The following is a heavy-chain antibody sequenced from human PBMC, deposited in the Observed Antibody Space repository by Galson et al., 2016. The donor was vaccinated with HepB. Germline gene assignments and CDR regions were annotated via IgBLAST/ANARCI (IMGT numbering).Heavy chain of an antibody. J-gene: IGHJ4*02. CDR1: GFAFSGYA. Sequence: SLRLSCAASGFAFSGYAMTWVRQAPGKGLEWVSAISASGGETFYGDPARGRFSISRDNYRNTLYLEMNSLRLEDTAIYYCAKELRFGESAIDYWGQGTLLTVSS. V-gene: IGHV3-23*01. CDR2: ISASGGET. D-gene: IGHD3-10*01. CDR3: AKELRFGESAIDY.